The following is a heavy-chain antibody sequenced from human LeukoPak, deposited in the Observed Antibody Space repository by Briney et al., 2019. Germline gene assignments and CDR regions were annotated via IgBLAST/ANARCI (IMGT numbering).Heavy chain of an antibody. D-gene: IGHD3-16*01. CDR1: GGSSSSNY. J-gene: IGHJ6*03. Sequence: SETLSLACTVSGGSSSSNYWSWIRQPPGKGLEWIGYIYYSGSTNYNPSLKSRVTISVDTSKNQFSLKLSSVTAADTAVYYCARETSQKGAHYMDVWGKGTTVTISS. CDR2: IYYSGST. V-gene: IGHV4-59*01. CDR3: ARETSQKGAHYMDV.